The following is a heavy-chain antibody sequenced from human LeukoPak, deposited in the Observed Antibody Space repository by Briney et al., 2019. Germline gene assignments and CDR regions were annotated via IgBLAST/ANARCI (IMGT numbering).Heavy chain of an antibody. V-gene: IGHV4-4*09. Sequence: SETLSLTGTVSGGSSSSYYWSWIRQPPGKGLEWIGYIYTSGSTNYNPSLKRRVTISVDTYKTQLSLKLSSVTPADTAVYYCARSGTYYDFWSGYYRGDAFDIWGQGTMVTVSS. CDR3: ARSGTYYDFWSGYYRGDAFDI. J-gene: IGHJ3*02. CDR2: IYTSGST. D-gene: IGHD3-3*01. CDR1: GGSSSSYY.